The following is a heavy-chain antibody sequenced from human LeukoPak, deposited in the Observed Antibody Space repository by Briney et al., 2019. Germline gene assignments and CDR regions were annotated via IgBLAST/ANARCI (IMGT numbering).Heavy chain of an antibody. Sequence: GGSLRLSCAASGFTFSSYWMSWVRQAPGKGLEWVANIKPDGSEKNYVDSVKGRFTISRDNAKNSLYLQMSSLRAEDTAVYYCARDRGYSSGWPNFDYWGQGTLVTVSS. J-gene: IGHJ4*02. V-gene: IGHV3-7*03. CDR1: GFTFSSYW. CDR2: IKPDGSEK. CDR3: ARDRGYSSGWPNFDY. D-gene: IGHD6-19*01.